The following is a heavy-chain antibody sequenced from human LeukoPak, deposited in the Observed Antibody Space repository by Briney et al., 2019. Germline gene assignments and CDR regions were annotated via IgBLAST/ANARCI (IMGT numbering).Heavy chain of an antibody. CDR3: ARSPSGYRFDS. D-gene: IGHD3-22*01. CDR2: ISNSGST. Sequence: SETLSLTCAVSGVYVNRGTFFWTWIRKPPGKGLEWIGYISNSGSTNYHPSLKSRVTIPSDTSKTQFTLKLTSVTAADTAVYYCARSPSGYRFDSWGQGTLVTVSS. J-gene: IGHJ4*02. CDR1: GVYVNRGTFF. V-gene: IGHV4-61*01.